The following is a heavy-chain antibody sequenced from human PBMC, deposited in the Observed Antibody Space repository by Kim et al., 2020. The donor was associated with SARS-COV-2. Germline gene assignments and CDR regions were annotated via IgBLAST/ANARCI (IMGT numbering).Heavy chain of an antibody. CDR1: GFTVSSFS. CDR3: ASHSYCSRISCFN. Sequence: GGSLRLSCAVSGFTVSSFSMNWVRQAPGKGLEWVASITYITNSKNYADSVKGRFTVSRDDAENSLFLQMDSPRVDDTAKYYCASHSYCSRISCFNWGQGT. J-gene: IGHJ4*02. V-gene: IGHV3-21*06. D-gene: IGHD2-2*01. CDR2: ITYITNSK.